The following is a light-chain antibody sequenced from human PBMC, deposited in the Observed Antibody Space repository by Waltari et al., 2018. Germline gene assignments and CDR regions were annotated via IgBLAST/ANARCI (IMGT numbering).Light chain of an antibody. CDR1: TSNIGSNN. V-gene: IGLV1-44*01. J-gene: IGLJ1*01. Sequence: QSGLTQSPSVSGTPGQRVTISCSGSTSNIGSNNVNWYQQFPGTAPKLLIYGNRGRPSGVPGRFSRSKSGTSASLAISGLQSEDEAEYYCSAWDDSVHVFGTGTRVTVL. CDR2: GNR. CDR3: SAWDDSVHV.